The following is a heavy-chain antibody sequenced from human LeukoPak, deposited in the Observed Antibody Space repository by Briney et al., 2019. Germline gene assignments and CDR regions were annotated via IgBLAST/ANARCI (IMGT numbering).Heavy chain of an antibody. Sequence: GGSLRLSCAASGLTLRNYAMHWVRQAPGKGLEWVADIFYEGNHEYYADSVKGRFTISRDNSKNMLYLDMNNLRAEDTALYYCARDDKERNSGSAFDMWGQGTMVTVSS. CDR1: GLTLRNYA. V-gene: IGHV3-30*04. CDR2: IFYEGNHE. D-gene: IGHD1-1*01. J-gene: IGHJ3*02. CDR3: ARDDKERNSGSAFDM.